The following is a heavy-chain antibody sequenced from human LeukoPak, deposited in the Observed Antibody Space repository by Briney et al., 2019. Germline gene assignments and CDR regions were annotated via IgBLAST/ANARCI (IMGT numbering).Heavy chain of an antibody. CDR2: IYYSGST. D-gene: IGHD3-9*01. V-gene: IGHV4-31*03. Sequence: SETLSLTCTVSGGSISSGGYYWSWIRQHPGKGLEWIGYIYYSGSTYYNPSPKSRVTISVDTSKNQFSLKLSSVTAADTAVYYCARGLRGNILTGYFDYWGQGTLVTVSS. CDR1: GGSISSGGYY. CDR3: ARGLRGNILTGYFDY. J-gene: IGHJ4*02.